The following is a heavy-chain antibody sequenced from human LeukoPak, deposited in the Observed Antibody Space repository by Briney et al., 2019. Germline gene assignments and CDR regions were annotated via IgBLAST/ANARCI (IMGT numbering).Heavy chain of an antibody. D-gene: IGHD3-22*01. CDR1: GYTFTSYY. CDR2: INPSVGTT. CDR3: ARGDLYDRSVYNWFDP. Sequence: GASVKVSCKTSGYTFTSYYMHWVRQAPGQGLEWMGIINPSVGTTTYAQKFQGRVTMTRDTSTSTVYMELSSLRSEDTALYYCARGDLYDRSVYNWFDPRGQGTLVIVSS. J-gene: IGHJ5*02. V-gene: IGHV1-46*01.